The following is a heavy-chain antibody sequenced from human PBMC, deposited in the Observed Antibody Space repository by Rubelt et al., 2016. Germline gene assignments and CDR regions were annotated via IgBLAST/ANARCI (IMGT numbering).Heavy chain of an antibody. CDR3: ARGQGRDGYIH. Sequence: QLQLQESGPGLVKPSETLSLTCTVSGGAISDSDYYWAWIRQPPGRGLEYIVTVLHSGSAYYNPSLNRRVTVSVDTSKNQVSLKLGSVTAADTAVYYCARGQGRDGYIHWGQGTLVTVSS. J-gene: IGHJ4*02. V-gene: IGHV4-39*07. CDR2: VLHSGSA. D-gene: IGHD5-24*01. CDR1: GGAISDSDYY.